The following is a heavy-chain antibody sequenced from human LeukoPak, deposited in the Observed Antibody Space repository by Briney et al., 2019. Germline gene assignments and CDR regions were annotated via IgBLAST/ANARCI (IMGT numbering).Heavy chain of an antibody. J-gene: IGHJ4*02. CDR2: IYSGGST. CDR3: SGGGFAVLDY. CDR1: GFSVSSNY. Sequence: GGSLRASCAASGFSVSSNYMTWVRQAPGKGLEWLSVIYSGGSTYYADSMKGRFTISRDKSRNTLYLQMNSLRAEDTAVYYCSGGGFAVLDYWGQGTLVTVSS. V-gene: IGHV3-53*01. D-gene: IGHD3-16*01.